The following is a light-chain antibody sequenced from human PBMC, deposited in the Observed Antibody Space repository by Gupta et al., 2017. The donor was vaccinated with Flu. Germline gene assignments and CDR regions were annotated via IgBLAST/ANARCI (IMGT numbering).Light chain of an antibody. CDR1: SSNIGSHT. CDR2: NDN. Sequence: QSVLTQPSSVSGTPGQRVTISCSGSSSNIGSHTVNWYQQIPGAAPRLLIYNDNQRPSEVPDLFSGSKSGTSVSLAISGLQSEDEADYYCATWDDSLNGVFGGGTKLTVL. V-gene: IGLV1-44*01. CDR3: ATWDDSLNGV. J-gene: IGLJ2*01.